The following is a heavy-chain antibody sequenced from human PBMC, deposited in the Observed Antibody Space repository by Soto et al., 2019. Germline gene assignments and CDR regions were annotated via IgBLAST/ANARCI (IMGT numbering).Heavy chain of an antibody. CDR3: ARANPEGGDPFDY. D-gene: IGHD2-21*02. Sequence: RLSCAASAFTFSGSAMHWVRQASGKGLEWVGRIRSKANSYATAYAASVKGRFTISRDDSKNTAYLQMNSLKTEDTAVYFCARANPEGGDPFDYWGQGTLVTVSS. V-gene: IGHV3-73*01. CDR1: AFTFSGSA. J-gene: IGHJ4*02. CDR2: IRSKANSYAT.